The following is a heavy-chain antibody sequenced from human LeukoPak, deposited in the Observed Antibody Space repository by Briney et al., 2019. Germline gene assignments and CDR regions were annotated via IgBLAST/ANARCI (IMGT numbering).Heavy chain of an antibody. D-gene: IGHD3-22*01. V-gene: IGHV3-23*01. J-gene: IGHJ4*02. CDR3: AIMHGYYDSSGFWVQ. CDR2: ISPSGDRT. CDR1: GFTFSSYA. Sequence: GGSLRLSCAASGFTFSSYAMSWVRQAPGKGLEWVSFISPSGDRTSNADSVEGRFTISRDNTRNTLYLQMNSLRDEDTGVYYCAIMHGYYDSSGFWVQRGQGTLVTVSS.